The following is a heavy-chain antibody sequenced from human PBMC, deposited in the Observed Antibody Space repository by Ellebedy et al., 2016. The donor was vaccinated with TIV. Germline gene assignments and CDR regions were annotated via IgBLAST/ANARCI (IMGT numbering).Heavy chain of an antibody. V-gene: IGHV5-51*01. Sequence: GESLKISCKGSAYHFSTYWIGWVRQMPGKGLEWMGIIFHGDSDTRYSPSFQGQVTISADKSISTAYLQWGSLKASDTAIYYCARLDTQYYDFWTGYSEGWYFDLWGRGTLVTVSS. CDR1: AYHFSTYW. CDR3: ARLDTQYYDFWTGYSEGWYFDL. CDR2: IFHGDSDT. D-gene: IGHD3-3*01. J-gene: IGHJ2*01.